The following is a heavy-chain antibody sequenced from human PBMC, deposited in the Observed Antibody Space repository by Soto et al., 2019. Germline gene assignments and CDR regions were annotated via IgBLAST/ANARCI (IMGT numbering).Heavy chain of an antibody. CDR3: AFRLDYGSGSYYPLDY. D-gene: IGHD3-10*01. J-gene: IGHJ4*02. CDR2: IIPILGIA. Sequence: SVKVSCKASGGTFSSYTISWVLQAPGQGLEWMGRIIPILGIANYAQKFQGRVTITADKSTSTAYMELSSLRSEDTAVYYCAFRLDYGSGSYYPLDYWGQGTLVTVSS. CDR1: GGTFSSYT. V-gene: IGHV1-69*02.